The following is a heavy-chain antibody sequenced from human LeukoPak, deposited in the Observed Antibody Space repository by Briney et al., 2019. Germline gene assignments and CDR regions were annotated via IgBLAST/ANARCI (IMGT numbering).Heavy chain of an antibody. J-gene: IGHJ5*02. CDR3: ARGRVGATGWFDP. Sequence: GASVKVSFKASGYTVTSYGSSWGRQAPGQGLEGMGWISAYNGNTNYAHKLQGRVTMTTDTSTSTAYMELRRLRSDDTAVYSCARGRVGATGWFDPWGQGTLVTVSS. D-gene: IGHD1-26*01. CDR1: GYTVTSYG. V-gene: IGHV1-18*01. CDR2: ISAYNGNT.